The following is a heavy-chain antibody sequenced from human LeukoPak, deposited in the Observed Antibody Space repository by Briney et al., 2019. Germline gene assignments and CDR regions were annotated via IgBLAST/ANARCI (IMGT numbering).Heavy chain of an antibody. CDR1: GGSFSGYY. Sequence: PSETLSLTCAVYGGSFSGYYWSWIRQPPGKGLGWIGEINHSGSTNYNPSLKSRVTISVDTSKNQFSLKLSSVTAADTAVYYCARGPYCSSTSCWNYYYYYYMDVWGKGTTVTVSS. CDR2: INHSGST. V-gene: IGHV4-34*01. CDR3: ARGPYCSSTSCWNYYYYYYMDV. J-gene: IGHJ6*03. D-gene: IGHD2-2*01.